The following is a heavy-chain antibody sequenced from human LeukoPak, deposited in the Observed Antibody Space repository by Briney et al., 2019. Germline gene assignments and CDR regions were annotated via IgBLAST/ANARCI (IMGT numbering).Heavy chain of an antibody. CDR2: ISSSSSYI. D-gene: IGHD6-13*01. V-gene: IGHV3-21*01. Sequence: GGSLRLSCAASGFTFSSYSMNWVRQAPGKGLEWVSSISSSSSYIYYADSVKGRFTISRDNSKNTLYLQMNSLRAEDTAVYYCAKFATIAAAGTEFDYWGQGTLVTVSS. J-gene: IGHJ4*02. CDR1: GFTFSSYS. CDR3: AKFATIAAAGTEFDY.